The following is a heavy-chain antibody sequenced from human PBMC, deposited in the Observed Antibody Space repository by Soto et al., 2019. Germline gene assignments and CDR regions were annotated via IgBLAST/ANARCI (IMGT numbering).Heavy chain of an antibody. CDR2: IYYSGTT. V-gene: IGHV4-31*03. D-gene: IGHD4-17*01. J-gene: IGHJ1*01. Sequence: QVQLQESGPGLVEPSRTLSLICTVSGGSISSGDYYWSWIRQLPGKGLEWIGYIYYSGTTFHNPSLKSRVSISVDTSKNLFSLKLSSMTAADTAVYYCARTSGDYGLSKYFQHWGQGTLVTVSS. CDR3: ARTSGDYGLSKYFQH. CDR1: GGSISSGDYY.